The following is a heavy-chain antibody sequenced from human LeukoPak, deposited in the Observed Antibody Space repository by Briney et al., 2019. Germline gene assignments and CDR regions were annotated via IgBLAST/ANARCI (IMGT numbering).Heavy chain of an antibody. CDR1: GYSISSGYY. CDR3: ARQVITMVRGVISASLFDP. J-gene: IGHJ5*02. CDR2: IYHSGST. D-gene: IGHD3-10*01. Sequence: SETLSLTCAVSGYSISSGYYWGWIRQPPGKGLEWIGSIYHSGSTYYNPSLKSRVTISVDTSKNQFSLKLSSVTAADTAVYYCARQVITMVRGVISASLFDPWGQGTLVTVSS. V-gene: IGHV4-38-2*01.